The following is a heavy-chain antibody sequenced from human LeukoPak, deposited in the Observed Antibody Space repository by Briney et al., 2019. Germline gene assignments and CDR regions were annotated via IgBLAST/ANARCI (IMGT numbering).Heavy chain of an antibody. J-gene: IGHJ4*02. CDR2: INDYTGDS. Sequence: SETLSLTCTVFGGSFTDYFWTWIRHSPGKGLEWIGEINDYTGDSKYNPSLNSRVSISLEKSKNQLSLELRSVTAADTAVYYCARHYCSLTTCFIGYFDSWGQGALVTVSS. CDR1: GGSFTDYF. V-gene: IGHV4-34*01. D-gene: IGHD2-2*01. CDR3: ARHYCSLTTCFIGYFDS.